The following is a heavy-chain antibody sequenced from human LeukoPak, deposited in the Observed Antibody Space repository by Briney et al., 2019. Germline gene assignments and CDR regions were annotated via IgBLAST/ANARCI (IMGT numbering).Heavy chain of an antibody. V-gene: IGHV4-30-4*01. CDR3: ASSLRYFDWLRIDP. D-gene: IGHD3-9*01. Sequence: SETLSLTCTVSGGSISSGDYYWSWIRQPPGKGLEWIGYIYYSGSTYYNPSLKSRVTISVDTSKNQFSLKLSSVTAADTAVYYCASSLRYFDWLRIDPWGQGTLVTVSS. CDR1: GGSISSGDYY. CDR2: IYYSGST. J-gene: IGHJ5*02.